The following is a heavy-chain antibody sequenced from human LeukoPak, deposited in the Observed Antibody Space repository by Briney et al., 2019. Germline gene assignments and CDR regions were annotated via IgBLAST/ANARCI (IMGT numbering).Heavy chain of an antibody. Sequence: GGSLRLSCAASGFTFSSYAMHWVRQAPGKGLEWVAVISYDGSNKYYADSVKGRFTISRDNSKNTLYLQMNSLRAEDTAVYYCARDPGNPTFYYGMDVWGQGTTVTVSS. J-gene: IGHJ6*02. CDR2: ISYDGSNK. D-gene: IGHD4-23*01. V-gene: IGHV3-30-3*01. CDR1: GFTFSSYA. CDR3: ARDPGNPTFYYGMDV.